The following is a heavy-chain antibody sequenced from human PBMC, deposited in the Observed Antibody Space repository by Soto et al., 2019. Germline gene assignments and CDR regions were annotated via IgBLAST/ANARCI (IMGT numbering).Heavy chain of an antibody. CDR2: VNPILSVS. Sequence: EASVKVSCKASGDTFSFYTINWVRQAPGLGLEWMGRVNPILSVSNYAQKFQGRVTMTADKSTSTAYMELRSLRSEDTAFYYCATSYGSGYRAFDYRGQGALVTVSS. D-gene: IGHD3-10*01. CDR3: ATSYGSGYRAFDY. J-gene: IGHJ4*02. CDR1: GDTFSFYT. V-gene: IGHV1-69*02.